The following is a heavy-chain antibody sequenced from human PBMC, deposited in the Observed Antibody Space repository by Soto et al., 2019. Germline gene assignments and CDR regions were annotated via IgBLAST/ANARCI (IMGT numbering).Heavy chain of an antibody. CDR3: ATLNCSGGSFYSFFDY. J-gene: IGHJ4*02. CDR1: GDTLSELS. CDR2: FDPEDGET. D-gene: IGHD2-15*01. V-gene: IGHV1-24*01. Sequence: ASVKVSCKVSGDTLSELSMHWVRQAPGKGLEWMGGFDPEDGETIYAQKFQGRVTMTEDTSTDTAYMELSSLRSEDTAVYYCATLNCSGGSFYSFFDYWGQGALVTVSS.